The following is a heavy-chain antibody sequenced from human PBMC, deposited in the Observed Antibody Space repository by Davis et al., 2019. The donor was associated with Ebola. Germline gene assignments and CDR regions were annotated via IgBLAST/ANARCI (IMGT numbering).Heavy chain of an antibody. J-gene: IGHJ4*02. V-gene: IGHV4-34*01. Sequence: MPSETLSLTCAVYGGSFGGYYWSWIRQPPGKGLEWIGEINHSGSTNYNPSLKSRVTISVDTSKNQFSLKLSSVTAADTAVYYCARGRYFDDWGQGTLVTVSS. CDR2: INHSGST. CDR3: ARGRYFDD. CDR1: GGSFGGYY.